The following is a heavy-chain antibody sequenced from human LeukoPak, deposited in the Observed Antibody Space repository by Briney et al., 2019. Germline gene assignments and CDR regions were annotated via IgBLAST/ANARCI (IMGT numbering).Heavy chain of an antibody. CDR2: MNPNSGNT. Sequence: ASVKVSCKASGYTFTSYDINWVRQATGQGLEWMGWMNPNSGNTGYAQKFQGRVTITRNTSISTAYMELSSLRSEDTAVYYCARVLSEYSSGWYGSNYMDVWGKGTTVTVSS. CDR1: GYTFTSYD. V-gene: IGHV1-8*03. J-gene: IGHJ6*03. CDR3: ARVLSEYSSGWYGSNYMDV. D-gene: IGHD6-19*01.